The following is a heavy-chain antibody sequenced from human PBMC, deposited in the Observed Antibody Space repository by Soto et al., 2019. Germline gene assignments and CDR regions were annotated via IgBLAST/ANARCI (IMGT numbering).Heavy chain of an antibody. Sequence: QVKRVESGGGVVQPGRSLGVSCAASGFTFSNYAMHWLRQAPGKGLEWVAVVSYDGSKQFYADSVEGRFTISRDSSKSTLYLHMDNLRDEDTAVYYCARDRVYYYDNSGYYNFDYWGQGTLVTVSS. CDR1: GFTFSNYA. J-gene: IGHJ4*02. D-gene: IGHD3-22*01. CDR2: VSYDGSKQ. V-gene: IGHV3-30-3*01. CDR3: ARDRVYYYDNSGYYNFDY.